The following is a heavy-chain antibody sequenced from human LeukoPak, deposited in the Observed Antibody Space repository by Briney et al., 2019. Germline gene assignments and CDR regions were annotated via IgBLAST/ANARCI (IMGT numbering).Heavy chain of an antibody. D-gene: IGHD2-15*01. CDR3: AKTDYCSGGSCRFFDY. Sequence: SGGSLRLSCAASGFTFSSYAMSWVRQAPGKGLEWVSAISGSGGSTYYADSVKGRSTISRDNSKNTLYLQMNSLRAEDTAVYYCAKTDYCSGGSCRFFDYWGQGTLVTVSS. CDR2: ISGSGGST. J-gene: IGHJ4*02. CDR1: GFTFSSYA. V-gene: IGHV3-23*01.